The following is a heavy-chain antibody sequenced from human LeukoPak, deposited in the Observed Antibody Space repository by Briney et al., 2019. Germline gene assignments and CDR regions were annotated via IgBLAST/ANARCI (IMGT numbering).Heavy chain of an antibody. CDR1: GYTFTGYY. CDR2: INPNSGGT. J-gene: IGHJ5*02. CDR3: ARGSIVVVPAARGNWFDP. Sequence: ASVKVSCKASGYTFTGYYMHWVRQAPGQGLEWMGWINPNSGGTNYAQKFQGRVTMTRDTSISTAYMELSRLRSDDTAVYYCARGSIVVVPAARGNWFDPWGQGTLVTVSS. D-gene: IGHD2-2*01. V-gene: IGHV1-2*02.